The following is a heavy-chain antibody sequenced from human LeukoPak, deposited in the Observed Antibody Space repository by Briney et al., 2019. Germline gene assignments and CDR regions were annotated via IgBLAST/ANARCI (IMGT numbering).Heavy chain of an antibody. V-gene: IGHV3-30*04. CDR3: ARARGGQQLVVDS. Sequence: SGRSLRLSCAASGFTFSSYAMHWVRQAPGKGLESVAVISYDGSNKYYADSVKGRFTISRDNSKNTLYLQMNSLRAEDTAVYYCARARGGQQLVVDSWGQGTLVTVSS. D-gene: IGHD6-13*01. CDR1: GFTFSSYA. J-gene: IGHJ5*01. CDR2: ISYDGSNK.